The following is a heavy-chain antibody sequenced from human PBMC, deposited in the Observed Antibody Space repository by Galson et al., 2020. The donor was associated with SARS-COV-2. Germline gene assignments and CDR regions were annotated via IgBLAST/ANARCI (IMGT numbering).Heavy chain of an antibody. CDR2: VLASGAI. CDR1: GFTFSSYA. D-gene: IGHD6-13*01. CDR3: AKRGDYSGSWSTSFDY. V-gene: IGHV3-23*01. J-gene: IGHJ4*01. Sequence: GGSLRLSCAASGFTFSSYAMAWVRQAPGKGLEWVSSVLASGAIYYSDSVKGRFTISKDNSKNTVSLQMNSLGAEDTAVYYCAKRGDYSGSWSTSFDYW.